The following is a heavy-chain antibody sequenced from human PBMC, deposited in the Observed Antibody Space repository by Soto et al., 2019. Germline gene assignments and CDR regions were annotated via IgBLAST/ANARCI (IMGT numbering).Heavy chain of an antibody. CDR2: ISYDGSNK. D-gene: IGHD6-19*01. CDR3: ARAAGGWQWLGFDY. V-gene: IGHV3-30-3*01. CDR1: GFTFSSYA. J-gene: IGHJ4*02. Sequence: GGSLRLSCAASGFTFSSYAMHWVRQAPGKGLEWVAVISYDGSNKYYADSVKGRFTISRDNSKNTLYLQMNSLRAEDTAVYYCARAAGGWQWLGFDYWGQGTLVTVSS.